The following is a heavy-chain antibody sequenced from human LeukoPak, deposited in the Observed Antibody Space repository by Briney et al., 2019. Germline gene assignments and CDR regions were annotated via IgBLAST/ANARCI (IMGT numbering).Heavy chain of an antibody. CDR3: ARFRAQIVAFDY. V-gene: IGHV6-1*01. J-gene: IGHJ4*02. CDR2: TYYRSKWFN. CDR1: GDSVSSNSAA. Sequence: SQTLSLTCAIFGDSVSSNSAAWSWIRQAPSRGLEWLGRTYYRSKWFNPYAVSVKSRITINPDKYKTQFSLQLKSLTPDDTAVYYCARFRAQIVAFDYWGQGILVTVSS. D-gene: IGHD3-10*01.